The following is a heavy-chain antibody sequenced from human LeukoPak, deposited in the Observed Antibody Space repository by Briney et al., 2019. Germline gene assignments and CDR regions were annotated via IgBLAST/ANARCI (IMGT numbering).Heavy chain of an antibody. Sequence: PSETLSLTCTVSGGSISSGDYYWSWIRQPPGKGLEWIGYIYYSGSTYYNPSLKSRVTISVDTSKNQFSLKLSSVTAADTAVYYCARQDTITTPGVDYWGQGTPVTVSS. CDR1: GGSISSGDYY. J-gene: IGHJ4*02. D-gene: IGHD3-3*01. V-gene: IGHV4-30-4*01. CDR2: IYYSGST. CDR3: ARQDTITTPGVDY.